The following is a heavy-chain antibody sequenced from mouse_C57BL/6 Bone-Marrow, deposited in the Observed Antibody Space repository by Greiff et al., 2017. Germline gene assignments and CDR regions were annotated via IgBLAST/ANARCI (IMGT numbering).Heavy chain of an antibody. CDR3: TTVEGHDGGYFDV. V-gene: IGHV14-4*01. Sequence: EVQLQQSGAELVRPGASVKLSCTASGFNIKDDDMHWVKQRPEQGLEWIGWIDPENGDTEYASEFQGKATITADTSSNTAYLQLSSLTAEDTSVYYATTVEGHDGGYFDVWGTGTTVTVSS. J-gene: IGHJ1*03. CDR1: GFNIKDDD. CDR2: IDPENGDT. D-gene: IGHD2-12*01.